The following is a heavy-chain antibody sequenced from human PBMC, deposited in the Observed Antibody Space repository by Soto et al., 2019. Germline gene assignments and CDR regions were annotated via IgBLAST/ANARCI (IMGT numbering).Heavy chain of an antibody. D-gene: IGHD3-22*01. V-gene: IGHV4-30-4*01. CDR2: IYYSGST. J-gene: IGHJ3*02. Sequence: SETLSLTCTVSGGSISSGDYYWSWIRQPPGKGLEWIGYIYYSGSTYYNPSLKSRVTISVDTSKNQFSLKLSSVTAADTAVYYCARDLVYYDSSGYYFRAFDIWGQGTMVTVSS. CDR3: ARDLVYYDSSGYYFRAFDI. CDR1: GGSISSGDYY.